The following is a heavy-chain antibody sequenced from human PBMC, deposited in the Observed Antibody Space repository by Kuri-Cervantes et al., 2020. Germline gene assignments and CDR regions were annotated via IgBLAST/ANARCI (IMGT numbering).Heavy chain of an antibody. CDR3: ARGGNVDTAIGAV. Sequence: ASVKVSCKTSGYTFTTYGVHWVRQAPGQGLEWMGWISAYNGDTNYAQKFQGRVTMTTDTSTSTAYMELRSLRSDDTAVYYCARGGNVDTAIGAVWGRGTLVTVSS. D-gene: IGHD5-18*01. CDR2: ISAYNGDT. CDR1: GYTFTTYG. J-gene: IGHJ4*02. V-gene: IGHV1-18*01.